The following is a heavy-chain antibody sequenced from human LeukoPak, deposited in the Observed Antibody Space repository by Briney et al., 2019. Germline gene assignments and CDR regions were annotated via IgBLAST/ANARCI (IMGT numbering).Heavy chain of an antibody. D-gene: IGHD6-25*01. CDR1: GFTFGTYA. V-gene: IGHV3-30*04. CDR2: IFDERNK. Sequence: GGSLRLSCSASGFTFGTYAMHWVRQAPGKGLEWVAVIFDERNKFVADSVKGRFTISRGNFKNTLYLQMNSLRDEDTAVYYCARDPIAAEPDYFDYWGQGTLVTVSS. J-gene: IGHJ4*02. CDR3: ARDPIAAEPDYFDY.